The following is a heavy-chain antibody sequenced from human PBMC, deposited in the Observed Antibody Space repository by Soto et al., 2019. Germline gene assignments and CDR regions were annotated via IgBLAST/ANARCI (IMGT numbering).Heavy chain of an antibody. CDR3: ARGKGGSSSGYYYYGMDV. J-gene: IGHJ6*02. V-gene: IGHV4-59*01. CDR2: IYYSGST. Sequence: SETLSLTCTVSGGSISSYYWSWIRQPPGKGLEWIGYIYYSGSTNYNPSLKSRVTISVDTSKNQFSLKLSSVTAADTAVYYCARGKGGSSSGYYYYGMDVWGQGXTVTVSS. CDR1: GGSISSYY. D-gene: IGHD6-6*01.